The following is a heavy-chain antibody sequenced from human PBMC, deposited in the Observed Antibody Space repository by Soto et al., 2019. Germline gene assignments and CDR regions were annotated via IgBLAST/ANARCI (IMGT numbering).Heavy chain of an antibody. J-gene: IGHJ6*02. V-gene: IGHV1-69*01. Sequence: QVQLVQSGAEVKKPGSSVKVSCKASGGTFSSYAISWVRQAPGQGLEWMGGIIPIFGTANYAQKFQGRVTITADESTSTAYMELSSLRSEDTAVYYCAALGYCSRTSCYGSPDLYYYYGMDVWGQGTTVTVSS. CDR1: GGTFSSYA. CDR3: AALGYCSRTSCYGSPDLYYYYGMDV. D-gene: IGHD2-2*01. CDR2: IIPIFGTA.